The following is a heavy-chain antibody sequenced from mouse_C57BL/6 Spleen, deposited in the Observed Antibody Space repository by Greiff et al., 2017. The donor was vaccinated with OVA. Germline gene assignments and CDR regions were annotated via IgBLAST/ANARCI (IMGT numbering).Heavy chain of an antibody. CDR2: IYPGDGDT. Sequence: QVQLQQSGAELVKPGASVKISCKASGYAFSSYWINWVKQRPGKGLEWIGQIYPGDGDTNYNGKFKGKATLTADKSSSTAYMQLSSLTSEDSAVYFCASWEWFAYWGQGTLVTVSA. V-gene: IGHV1-80*01. CDR1: GYAFSSYW. D-gene: IGHD4-1*01. J-gene: IGHJ3*01. CDR3: ASWEWFAY.